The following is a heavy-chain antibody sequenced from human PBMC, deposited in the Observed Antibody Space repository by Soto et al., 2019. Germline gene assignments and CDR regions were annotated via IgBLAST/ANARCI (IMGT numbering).Heavy chain of an antibody. Sequence: ASVKVSCKASGYTFTSYDINWVRQATGQGLEWMGWMNPNSGNTGYAQKFQGRVTMTRNTSISTAYMELSSLRSEDTAVYYCARKGRSTSVVVVAANRVRRSNDAFDIWGQGTMVTVSS. CDR1: GYTFTSYD. J-gene: IGHJ3*02. CDR2: MNPNSGNT. D-gene: IGHD2-15*01. CDR3: ARKGRSTSVVVVAANRVRRSNDAFDI. V-gene: IGHV1-8*01.